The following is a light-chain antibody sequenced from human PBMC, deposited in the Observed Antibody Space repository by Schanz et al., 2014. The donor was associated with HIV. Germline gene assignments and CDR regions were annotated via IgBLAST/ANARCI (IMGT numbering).Light chain of an antibody. CDR1: QSIGSF. V-gene: IGKV1-39*01. CDR3: QQYKNWPPPWT. CDR2: DAF. J-gene: IGKJ1*01. Sequence: DIQLTQSPSSLSASVGDRVTITCRASQSIGSFLNWYQQKPGKAPQLLMYDAFTLQSGVPSRFSGSGSGTDFTLTISSLQSEDFAVYYCQQYKNWPPPWTFGQGTKVEVK.